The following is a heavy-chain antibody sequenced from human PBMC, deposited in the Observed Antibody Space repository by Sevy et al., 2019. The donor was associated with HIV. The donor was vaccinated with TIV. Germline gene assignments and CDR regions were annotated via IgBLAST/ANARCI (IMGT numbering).Heavy chain of an antibody. CDR1: GGSFSGYF. CDR2: INHTGTL. CDR3: ARGRQAYVVVVPSTVPFDY. D-gene: IGHD2-2*01. Sequence: SETLSLTCAVYGGSFSGYFWNWIRQSPGKGLEWIGEINHTGTLKYNPSLKSRVTISVDASKNQLSLHLSSLTAADTAIYYCARGRQAYVVVVPSTVPFDYWGQGTLVTVSS. J-gene: IGHJ4*02. V-gene: IGHV4-34*01.